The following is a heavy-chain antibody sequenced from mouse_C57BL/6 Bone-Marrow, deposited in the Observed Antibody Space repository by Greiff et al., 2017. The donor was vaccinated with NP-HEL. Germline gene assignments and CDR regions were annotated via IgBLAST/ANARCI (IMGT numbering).Heavy chain of an antibody. CDR1: GFTFSDYY. V-gene: IGHV5-12*01. Sequence: EVKLMESGGGLVQPGGSLKLSCAASGFTFSDYYMYWVRQTPEKRLEWVAYISNGGGSTYYPDTVKGRFTISRDNAKNTLYLQMSRLKSEDTAMYYCARHEGPAYYSNLYYAMDYWGQGTSVTVSS. CDR2: ISNGGGST. J-gene: IGHJ4*01. CDR3: ARHEGPAYYSNLYYAMDY. D-gene: IGHD2-5*01.